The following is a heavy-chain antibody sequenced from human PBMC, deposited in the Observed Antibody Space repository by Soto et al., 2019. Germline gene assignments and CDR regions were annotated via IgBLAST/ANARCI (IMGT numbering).Heavy chain of an antibody. CDR2: IYHSGRT. V-gene: IGHV4-30-2*01. CDR3: ARDYGGNGNWFDP. CDR1: GGSISSGGHS. J-gene: IGHJ5*02. D-gene: IGHD4-17*01. Sequence: QLQLQESGSGLVKPSQTLSLTCTVSGGSISSGGHSWSWIRQPPRKGLEWIGYIYHSGRTYYNPSRKSRATMSVDRSKNQFSLKLSSVTAADTAVYYCARDYGGNGNWFDPWGQGTLVTVSS.